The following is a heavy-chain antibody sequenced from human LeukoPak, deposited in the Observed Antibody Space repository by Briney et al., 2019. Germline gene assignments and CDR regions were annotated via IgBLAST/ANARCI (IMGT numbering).Heavy chain of an antibody. CDR2: ISSNGGST. Sequence: GGSLRLSCAASGFTFSSYAMHWVRQAPGKGLEYVSAISSNGGSTYYANSVKGRFTISRDNSENTLYVQMNSLRAEDTAVYFCARGYDSNLDYYYYMDAWGKGTTVTVSS. D-gene: IGHD3-16*01. J-gene: IGHJ6*03. CDR3: ARGYDSNLDYYYYMDA. CDR1: GFTFSSYA. V-gene: IGHV3-64*01.